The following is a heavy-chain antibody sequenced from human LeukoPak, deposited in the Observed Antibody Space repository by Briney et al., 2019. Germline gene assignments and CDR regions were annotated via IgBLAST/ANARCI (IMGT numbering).Heavy chain of an antibody. CDR2: IYRGGNI. J-gene: IGHJ6*02. D-gene: IGHD3-22*01. V-gene: IGHV3-66*01. CDR1: GFTVSNNY. CDR3: ARDRKDRYYDSSGYYGGYYYYGMDV. Sequence: PGGSLRLSCAASGFTVSNNYMRWVRQAPGKGLEWVSFIYRGGNIYYADPVNGRFIPSRDDSKNTLFLQMNSLGAEDAAVYYCARDRKDRYYDSSGYYGGYYYYGMDVWGQGTTVTVSS.